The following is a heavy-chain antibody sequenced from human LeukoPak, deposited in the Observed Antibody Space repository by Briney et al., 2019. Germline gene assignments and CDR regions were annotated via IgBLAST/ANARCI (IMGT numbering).Heavy chain of an antibody. V-gene: IGHV1-18*01. CDR2: MSAYNGNT. CDR1: GYTFTSYG. Sequence: GASVKVSCNASGYTFTSYGISWVRQAPGQGLEWMGWMSAYNGNTNYAQKLQGRVTMTTDTSTSTAYMELRSLRSDDTAVYYCARDLLGSGYCYGDNWFDPWGQGTLVTVSS. J-gene: IGHJ5*02. CDR3: ARDLLGSGYCYGDNWFDP. D-gene: IGHD5-18*01.